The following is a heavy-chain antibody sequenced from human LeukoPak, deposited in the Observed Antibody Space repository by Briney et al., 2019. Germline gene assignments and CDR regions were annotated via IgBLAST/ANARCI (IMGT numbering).Heavy chain of an antibody. V-gene: IGHV3-15*01. CDR1: GFTFSNAW. Sequence: GGSLRLSCAASGFTFSNAWMSWVRQAPGKGLEWVGRIKSKTDGGTTDYAAPVKGRFTISRDESKNTLYLQMNSLKTEDTAVYYCTGLRFLEWLGFDPWGQGTLVTVSS. D-gene: IGHD3-3*01. CDR2: IKSKTDGGTT. J-gene: IGHJ5*02. CDR3: TGLRFLEWLGFDP.